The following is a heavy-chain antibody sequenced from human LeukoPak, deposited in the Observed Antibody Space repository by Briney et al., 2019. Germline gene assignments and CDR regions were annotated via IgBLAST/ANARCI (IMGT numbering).Heavy chain of an antibody. CDR3: ARDGYYYAEEFDP. D-gene: IGHD3-10*01. CDR2: ISYDGSNK. CDR1: GLTFSSYA. Sequence: HPGGSLRPSLAASGLTFSSYAMHSGRQAPGKGRGWVVAISYDGSNKYYADSVKGRFTISRDNSKNTLYLQMNSLRAEDTAVYYCARDGYYYAEEFDPWGQGTLVTVSS. V-gene: IGHV3-30*04. J-gene: IGHJ5*02.